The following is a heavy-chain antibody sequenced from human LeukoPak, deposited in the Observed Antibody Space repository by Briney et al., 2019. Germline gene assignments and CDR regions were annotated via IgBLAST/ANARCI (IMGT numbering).Heavy chain of an antibody. CDR2: FYYSGST. J-gene: IGHJ4*02. Sequence: SETLSLTCTVSGGSISTYYWSWIRQPPGKGLEWIGYFYYSGSTNYNPSLKSRVTISVDTSKNQFSLKLSSVTAADTAVYYCARSYGFIFDYWGQGTLVTVSP. V-gene: IGHV4-59*01. CDR1: GGSISTYY. CDR3: ARSYGFIFDY. D-gene: IGHD5-18*01.